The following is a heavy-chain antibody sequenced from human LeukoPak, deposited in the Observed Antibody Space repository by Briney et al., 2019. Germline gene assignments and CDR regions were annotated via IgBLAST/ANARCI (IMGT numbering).Heavy chain of an antibody. D-gene: IGHD3-3*02. CDR1: GYTFTGYY. CDR2: INPNSGGT. V-gene: IGHV1-2*02. Sequence: ASVKVSCKASGYTFTGYYMHWVRQAPGQGLEWMGWINPNSGGTNYAQKFQGRVTMTRDTSISTAYMELSRLRSDDTAAYYCARDFGGIFGVVIILGWYFDLWGRGTLVTVSS. J-gene: IGHJ2*01. CDR3: ARDFGGIFGVVIILGWYFDL.